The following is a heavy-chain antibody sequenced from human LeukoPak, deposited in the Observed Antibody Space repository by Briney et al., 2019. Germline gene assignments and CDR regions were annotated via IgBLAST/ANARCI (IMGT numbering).Heavy chain of an antibody. CDR1: GYTFNSYA. CDR2: ISTYNSIT. D-gene: IGHD6-13*01. J-gene: IGHJ4*02. CDR3: ARDRGLRATAGTRIDF. V-gene: IGHV1-18*01. Sequence: GASVKVSCKASGYTFNSYAITWVRQAPGQGLEWMGWISTYNSITSYAQKLQGRVTMTTDTSSTTAYMELRSLRSDDTALYYCARDRGLRATAGTRIDFWGQGTLVTVSS.